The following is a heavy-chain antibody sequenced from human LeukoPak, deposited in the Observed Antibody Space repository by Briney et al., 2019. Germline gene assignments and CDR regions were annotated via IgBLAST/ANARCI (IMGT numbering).Heavy chain of an antibody. CDR2: IYYSGST. J-gene: IGHJ4*02. CDR1: GGSISSSSYY. Sequence: PSETLSLTCTVSGGSISSSSYYWGWIRQPPGKGLEWIGSIYYSGSTYYNPSLKSRVTISVDTSKNQFSLKLSSVTAADTAVYYCARHGVYGLDYWGQGTLVTASS. D-gene: IGHD3-10*01. CDR3: ARHGVYGLDY. V-gene: IGHV4-39*01.